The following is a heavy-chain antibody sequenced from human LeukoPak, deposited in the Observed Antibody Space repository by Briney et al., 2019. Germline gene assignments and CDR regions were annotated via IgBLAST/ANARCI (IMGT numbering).Heavy chain of an antibody. J-gene: IGHJ6*02. V-gene: IGHV4-61*02. CDR2: IYTSGST. D-gene: IGHD3-16*02. CDR3: ASLYQAANYYYYGMDV. CDR1: GGSISSGSYY. Sequence: SQTLSLTCTVAGGSISSGSYYWSWIRQPAGKGLEWIWRIYTSGSTNYNPSLKSRVTISVDTSKNQFSLKLSSVTAADTAVYYCASLYQAANYYYYGMDVWGQGTTVTVSS.